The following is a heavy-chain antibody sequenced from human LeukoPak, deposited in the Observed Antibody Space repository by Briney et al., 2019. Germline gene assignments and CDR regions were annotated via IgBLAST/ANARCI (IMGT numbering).Heavy chain of an antibody. V-gene: IGHV3-23*01. CDR3: AKGGYYDSSRYYIV. CDR2: ISGSGGSI. CDR1: GFTFSSYA. J-gene: IGHJ4*02. Sequence: PGGSQRLFCAASGFTFSSYAMSWARQAPGKGREWLSAISGSGGSIYYADSVKGRFTISRVHSDNTLYLQMTSLRAEDPAFYFCAKGGYYDSSRYYIVWRQETLVSVYS. D-gene: IGHD3-22*01.